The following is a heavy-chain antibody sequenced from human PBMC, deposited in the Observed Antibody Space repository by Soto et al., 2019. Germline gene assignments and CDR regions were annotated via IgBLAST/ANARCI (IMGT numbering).Heavy chain of an antibody. CDR3: ARGRLAAAGRLSTFEH. V-gene: IGHV1-3*01. CDR2: INGGTDNI. CDR1: RYTFTTYT. Sequence: ASVKVSCKASRYTFTTYTLHWVRQAPGQSLEWMGWINGGTDNIRLSQKFQRRVNMTRDTSATTVYMELSSLTSEDTAVYYCARGRLAAAGRLSTFEHWGQGSLVTVSS. D-gene: IGHD6-13*01. J-gene: IGHJ4*02.